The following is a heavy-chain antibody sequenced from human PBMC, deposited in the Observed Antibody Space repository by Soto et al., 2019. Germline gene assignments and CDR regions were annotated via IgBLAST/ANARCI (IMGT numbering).Heavy chain of an antibody. D-gene: IGHD2-15*01. J-gene: IGHJ4*02. CDR2: ISSNGSNK. CDR1: GFTFSSYG. V-gene: IGHV3-48*04. Sequence: GGSLRLSCAASGFTFSSYGMHWVRQAPGKGLEWVSVISSNGSNKYYADSVKGRFTISRDNAKNSLYLQMNSLRAEDTAVYYCARGRFLVVVAATPYFDYWGQGTLVTVSS. CDR3: ARGRFLVVVAATPYFDY.